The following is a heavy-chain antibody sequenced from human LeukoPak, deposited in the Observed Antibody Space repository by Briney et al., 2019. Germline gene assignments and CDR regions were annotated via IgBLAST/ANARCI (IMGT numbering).Heavy chain of an antibody. D-gene: IGHD2-15*01. CDR2: IYYSGST. J-gene: IGHJ5*02. CDR1: GGSISSSSYY. CDR3: ASIDCSGGSCYHWPIPNNWFDP. V-gene: IGHV4-39*01. Sequence: SETLSLTCTVSGGSISSSSYYWGWIRQPPGKGLEWIGSIYYSGSTYHNPSLKSRVTISVDTSKNQFSLKLSSVTAADTAVYYCASIDCSGGSCYHWPIPNNWFDPWGQGTLVTVSS.